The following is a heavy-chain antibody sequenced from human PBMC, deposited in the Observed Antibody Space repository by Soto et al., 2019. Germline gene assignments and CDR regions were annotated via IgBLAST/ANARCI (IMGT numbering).Heavy chain of an antibody. V-gene: IGHV3-30-3*01. CDR2: ISYDGSNK. CDR1: GFTFSSYA. Sequence: GGSLRLSCAASGFTFSSYAMHWVHQAPGKGLEWVAVISYDGSNKYYADSVKGRFTISRDNSKNTLYLQMNSLRAEDTAVYYCARDRSIDDYGDYVDYWGQGTLVTVSS. J-gene: IGHJ4*02. CDR3: ARDRSIDDYGDYVDY. D-gene: IGHD4-17*01.